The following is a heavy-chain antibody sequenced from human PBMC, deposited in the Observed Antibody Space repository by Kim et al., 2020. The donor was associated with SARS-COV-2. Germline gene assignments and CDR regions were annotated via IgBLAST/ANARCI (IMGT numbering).Heavy chain of an antibody. CDR1: GGSFSGYY. CDR3: ASFRVTKGY. J-gene: IGHJ4*02. V-gene: IGHV4-34*01. CDR2: INHSGST. Sequence: SETLSLTCAVYGGSFSGYYWSWIRQPPGKGLEWIGEINHSGSTNYNPSLKSRVTISVDTSKNQFSLKLSSVTAADTAVYYCASFRVTKGYWGQGTLVTVSS. D-gene: IGHD4-17*01.